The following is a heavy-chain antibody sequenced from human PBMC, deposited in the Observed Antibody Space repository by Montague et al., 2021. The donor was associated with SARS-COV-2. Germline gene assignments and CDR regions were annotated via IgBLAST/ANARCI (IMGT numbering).Heavy chain of an antibody. CDR1: GGFLSTPHY. CDR3: ACDRITRGWLDP. CDR2: VHHSGNA. D-gene: IGHD7-27*01. Sequence: SETLSLTCAASGGFLSTPHYWSWVRQPPGKGLEWIGEVHHSGNANYNAXYNGRVTISVDKSNNQFSLTLTSVTAADTAVYYCACDRITRGWLDPGGQGTLVTVSS. V-gene: IGHV4-4*02. J-gene: IGHJ5*02.